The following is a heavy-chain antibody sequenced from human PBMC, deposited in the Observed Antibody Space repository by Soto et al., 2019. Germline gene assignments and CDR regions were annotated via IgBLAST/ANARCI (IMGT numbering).Heavy chain of an antibody. D-gene: IGHD2-2*01. V-gene: IGHV3-30*18. CDR3: VKDTLGGMTPVFMPGPD. CDR1: GFTFSSSG. Sequence: GGSLRLSCAASGFTFSSSGMHWVRQAPGKGLEWVAVISYDGSNKYYADSVKGRFTISRDNSKNTLYLQMNSLKPNDTAVYYCVKDTLGGMTPVFMPGPDWGQGTLVTVSS. CDR2: ISYDGSNK. J-gene: IGHJ4*02.